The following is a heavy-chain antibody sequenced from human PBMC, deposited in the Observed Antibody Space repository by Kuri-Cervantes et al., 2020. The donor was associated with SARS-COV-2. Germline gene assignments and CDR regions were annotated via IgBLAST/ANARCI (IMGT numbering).Heavy chain of an antibody. V-gene: IGHV3-48*04. CDR3: ARGAGYYDLWNNYDMHFDL. CDR2: ISSSDDTI. J-gene: IGHJ2*01. Sequence: GGSLRLSCAASGFTFSSYWMSWVRQAPGKGLEWVSHISSSDDTIYYTDSVKGRFTISRDNAKNSLYLQMNSLRAEDTAVYYCARGAGYYDLWNNYDMHFDLWGRGTLVTVSS. CDR1: GFTFSSYW. D-gene: IGHD3-3*01.